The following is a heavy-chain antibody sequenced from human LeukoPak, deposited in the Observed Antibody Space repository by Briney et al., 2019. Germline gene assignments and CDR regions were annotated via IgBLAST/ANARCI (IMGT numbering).Heavy chain of an antibody. CDR1: GYTFTSYY. Sequence: ASVKVSCKASGYTFTSYYMHWVRQAPGQGLEWMGIINPSGGSTSYAQKFQGRVTMTRDTSTSTVYMELSSLRSEDTAVYYCARDPPRSDTAMGYPSDYWGQGTLVTVSS. CDR2: INPSGGST. CDR3: ARDPPRSDTAMGYPSDY. D-gene: IGHD5-18*01. V-gene: IGHV1-46*01. J-gene: IGHJ4*02.